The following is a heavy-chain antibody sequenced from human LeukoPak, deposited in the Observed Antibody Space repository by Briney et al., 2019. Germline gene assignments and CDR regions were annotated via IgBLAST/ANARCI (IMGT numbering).Heavy chain of an antibody. CDR1: GGSISSSSYY. V-gene: IGHV4-39*07. Sequence: SETLSLTCTVSGGSISSSSYYWGWIRQPPGKGLEWIGSIYYSGSTYYNPSLKSRVTISVDTSKNQFSLKLSSVTAADTAVYYCARGGSSGPYDYWGQGTLVTVSS. J-gene: IGHJ4*02. CDR3: ARGGSSGPYDY. CDR2: IYYSGST. D-gene: IGHD3-22*01.